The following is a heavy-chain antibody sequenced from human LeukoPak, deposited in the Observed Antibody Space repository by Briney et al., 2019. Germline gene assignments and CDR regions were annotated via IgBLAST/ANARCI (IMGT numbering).Heavy chain of an antibody. J-gene: IGHJ4*02. D-gene: IGHD1-26*01. Sequence: GGSLRLSCAASGFTFSNAWMSWVRQAPGKGLEWVGRIKSKTDGGTTDYAAPAKGRFTISRDDSKNTLYLQMNSLKTEDTAVYYCTSDSGSYQFDYWGQGTPVTVSS. CDR1: GFTFSNAW. CDR3: TSDSGSYQFDY. V-gene: IGHV3-15*01. CDR2: IKSKTDGGTT.